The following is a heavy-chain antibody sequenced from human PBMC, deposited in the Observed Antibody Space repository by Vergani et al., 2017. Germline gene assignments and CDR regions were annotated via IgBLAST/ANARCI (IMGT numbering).Heavy chain of an antibody. D-gene: IGHD6-13*01. Sequence: QVQLVQSGAEVKKPGSSVKVSCKASGGTFSSYAISWVRQAPGQGLEWMGGIIPIFGTANYAQKFQGGVTITADESTSATYVELSSLRSEDTAVYYCARDRGIAATVFGAFDIWGQGTMVTVSS. V-gene: IGHV1-69*01. CDR3: ARDRGIAATVFGAFDI. CDR2: IIPIFGTA. CDR1: GGTFSSYA. J-gene: IGHJ3*02.